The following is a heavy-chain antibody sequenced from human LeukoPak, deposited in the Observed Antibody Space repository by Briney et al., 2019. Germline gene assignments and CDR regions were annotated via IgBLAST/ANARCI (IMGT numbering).Heavy chain of an antibody. CDR3: ARSRAVTMVRGVIFY. J-gene: IGHJ4*02. Sequence: ASVKVSCKSSGYTFTGYYMHWVRQAPGQGLEWMGWINPNSGGTNYAQKFQGRVTMTRDTSISTAYMELSMLRSDDTAVYCCARSRAVTMVRGVIFYWGQGTLVTVSS. CDR2: INPNSGGT. V-gene: IGHV1-2*02. CDR1: GYTFTGYY. D-gene: IGHD3-10*01.